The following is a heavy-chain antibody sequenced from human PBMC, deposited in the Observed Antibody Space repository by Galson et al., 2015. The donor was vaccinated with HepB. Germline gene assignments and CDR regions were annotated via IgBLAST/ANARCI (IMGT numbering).Heavy chain of an antibody. CDR2: INHAGTI. D-gene: IGHD2-15*01. V-gene: IGHV4-34*01. CDR1: GGSFGDYY. Sequence: APLSLSCAVYGGSFGDYYWTCIRPPPGMGLEWIGVINHAGTINYNPSLKTRVTVSVDTSKTQFSLKLTSVTAADTAVYYCARSFCSGGSCYSHFDYWGRGTLVTVSS. CDR3: ARSFCSGGSCYSHFDY. J-gene: IGHJ4*02.